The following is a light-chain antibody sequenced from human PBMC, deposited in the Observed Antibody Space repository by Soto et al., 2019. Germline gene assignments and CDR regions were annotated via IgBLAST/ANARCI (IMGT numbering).Light chain of an antibody. Sequence: EIVMTQSPATLSVSPGERATLSCRASQSVSSNLAWYQQKPGQAPRLLICGASTRATGIPARFSGSGSGTEFTLTISSLQSEDFAVYYCQHYNNWPRTFGQGTKVEIK. J-gene: IGKJ1*01. CDR1: QSVSSN. CDR3: QHYNNWPRT. CDR2: GAS. V-gene: IGKV3-15*01.